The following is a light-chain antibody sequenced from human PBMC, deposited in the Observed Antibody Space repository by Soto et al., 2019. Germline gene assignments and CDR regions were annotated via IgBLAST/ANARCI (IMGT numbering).Light chain of an antibody. CDR2: DAS. CDR1: QDISNY. V-gene: IGKV1-33*01. Sequence: DIQMTQSPSSLSASVGDRVTITCQASQDISNYLNWYQQKPGKAHKXLIYDASNLETGVPSRFSGSGSGTDFTLTISSLQPEDSETYYCQQYYSYPLAFGQGTRLEIK. CDR3: QQYYSYPLA. J-gene: IGKJ5*01.